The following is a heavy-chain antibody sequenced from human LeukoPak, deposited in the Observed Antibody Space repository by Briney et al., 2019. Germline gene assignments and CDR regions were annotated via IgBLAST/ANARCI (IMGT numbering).Heavy chain of an antibody. V-gene: IGHV3-53*01. CDR2: IYGGGDT. J-gene: IGHJ6*02. D-gene: IGHD2-21*01. CDR1: GFTVSNNY. CDR3: AREGPYYGMDV. Sequence: GGSLRLSCEASGFTVSNNYMTWVRQAPGKGLEWVSTIYGGGDTYYEDSVKGRFTISRDNSRNTLHLQLNSPRVEDTAQYYCAREGPYYGMDVWGQGTTVTVS.